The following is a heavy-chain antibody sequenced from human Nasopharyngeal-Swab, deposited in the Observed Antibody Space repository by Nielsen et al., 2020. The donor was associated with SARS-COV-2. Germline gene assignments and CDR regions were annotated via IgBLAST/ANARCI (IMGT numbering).Heavy chain of an antibody. V-gene: IGHV4-4*07. CDR2: VYTSGST. Sequence: SETLSLTCSVSGGSISGYFLSWIRQPAGEGLEWIGRVYTSGSTNYNPSLKRRVTISIDMSKNQFSLELRSVTAADTAFYYCARSGTTKYGLDVWGQGTTVIVSS. D-gene: IGHD1-1*01. CDR1: GGSISGYF. J-gene: IGHJ6*01. CDR3: ARSGTTKYGLDV.